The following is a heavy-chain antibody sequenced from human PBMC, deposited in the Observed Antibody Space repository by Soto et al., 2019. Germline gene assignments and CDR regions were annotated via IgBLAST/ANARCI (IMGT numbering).Heavy chain of an antibody. CDR3: ARGWTETDDSRGNYFDY. CDR1: GFTVSSNY. Sequence: EVQLVESGGGLVQPGGSLRLSCAASGFTVSSNYMSWVRQAPGKGLEWVSVIYSGGSTYYADSVKGRFTISRHNSKNTLYLQMNSLRAEDTAVYYCARGWTETDDSRGNYFDYWGQGTLVTVSS. CDR2: IYSGGST. V-gene: IGHV3-53*04. J-gene: IGHJ4*02. D-gene: IGHD3-22*01.